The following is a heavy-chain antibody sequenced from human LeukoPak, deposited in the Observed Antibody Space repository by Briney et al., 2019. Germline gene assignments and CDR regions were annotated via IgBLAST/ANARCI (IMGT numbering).Heavy chain of an antibody. Sequence: SETLSLTCTVSGGSISSYYWSWIRQPPGKGLEWIEYIYYSGSTNYNPSLKSRVTISVDTSKNQFSLKLSSVTAADTAVYYCASGYYFPYFQHWGQGTLVTVSS. CDR2: IYYSGST. CDR1: GGSISSYY. D-gene: IGHD3-22*01. J-gene: IGHJ1*01. CDR3: ASGYYFPYFQH. V-gene: IGHV4-59*01.